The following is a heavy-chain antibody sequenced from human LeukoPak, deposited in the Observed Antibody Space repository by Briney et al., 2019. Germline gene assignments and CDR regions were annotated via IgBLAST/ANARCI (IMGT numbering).Heavy chain of an antibody. CDR2: IKSKSDGGTK. D-gene: IGHD3-10*01. V-gene: IGHV3-15*01. CDR3: TTMLFGGLLH. J-gene: IGHJ4*02. Sequence: GGSLRLACAASAFTFSNAWMSWVRQAPGKGLEWVGRIKSKSDGGTKDYITPVKGRFTISRDDSKNTLYLQINSLKTEDSALYYCTTMLFGGLLHWGQGTLVTVSS. CDR1: AFTFSNAW.